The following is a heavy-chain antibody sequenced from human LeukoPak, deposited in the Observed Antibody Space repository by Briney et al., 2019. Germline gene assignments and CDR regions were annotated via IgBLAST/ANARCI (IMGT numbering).Heavy chain of an antibody. V-gene: IGHV3-7*01. D-gene: IGHD5-24*01. Sequence: PGGSLRLSCAASGFIFGTYWMSWVRQAPGKGLEWVANIKQDGSEKYYVDSVKGRFTISRDNAKNSLYLQMNSLRAEDTAVYYCARDLPADGDYWGQGTLVTVSS. CDR1: GFIFGTYW. CDR2: IKQDGSEK. J-gene: IGHJ4*02. CDR3: ARDLPADGDY.